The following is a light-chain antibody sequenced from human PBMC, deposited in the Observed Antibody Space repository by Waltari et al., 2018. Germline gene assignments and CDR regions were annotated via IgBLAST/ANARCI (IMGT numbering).Light chain of an antibody. CDR3: QQYKDYPYT. V-gene: IGKV1-5*03. Sequence: DIRMTQSPSTLSASVGDRVTITCRASDNIGNWLAWYQHRAGKAPNLLISRATVLESGVPSRFSGSGSVTDFTLSITSLQPGDFASFYCQQYKDYPYTFGQGTKLEI. CDR2: RAT. CDR1: DNIGNW. J-gene: IGKJ2*01.